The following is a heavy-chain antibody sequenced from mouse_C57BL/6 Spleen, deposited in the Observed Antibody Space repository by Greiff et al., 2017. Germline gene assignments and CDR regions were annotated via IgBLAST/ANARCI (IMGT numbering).Heavy chain of an antibody. D-gene: IGHD1-1*01. CDR2: IYPGDGDT. V-gene: IGHV1-80*01. CDR3: ARGGYGSCYGY. J-gene: IGHJ2*01. CDR1: GYAFSSYW. Sequence: QVQLQQSGAELVKPGASVKISCKASGYAFSSYWMNWVKQRPGKGLEWIGQIYPGDGDTNYNGKFKGKATLTADKSSSTAYMQLSSLTSEDSAVYFCARGGYGSCYGYWGQGTTLTVSS.